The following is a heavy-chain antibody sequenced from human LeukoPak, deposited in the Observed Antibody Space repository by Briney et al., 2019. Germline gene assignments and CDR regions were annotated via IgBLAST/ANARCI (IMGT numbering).Heavy chain of an antibody. CDR2: ITYDGST. CDR3: ARDKDPGATGLFDY. Sequence: SETLSLTCAVFGGSFDGYYWSWIRQPPGKGLEWIGEITYDGSTNYNPSLKSRVTISVDTSKNQFSLKLSSVTAAGTAVYYCARDKDPGATGLFDYWGQGTLVTVSS. D-gene: IGHD1-26*01. CDR1: GGSFDGYY. J-gene: IGHJ4*02. V-gene: IGHV4-34*01.